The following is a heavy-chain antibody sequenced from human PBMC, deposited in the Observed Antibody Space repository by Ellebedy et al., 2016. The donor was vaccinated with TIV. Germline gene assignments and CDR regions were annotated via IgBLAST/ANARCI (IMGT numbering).Heavy chain of an antibody. J-gene: IGHJ4*02. D-gene: IGHD2-2*01. CDR1: GFTVRSNS. V-gene: IGHV3-53*01. Sequence: GESLKISCAASGFTVRSNSMSWVRQAPGKGLEWVSVIETGGNTYYADSVKGRFTISRDNSKDTLYLQMNSLSADDTAVYYCARGSGYCSSTSCSGETDWGQGTPVTVSS. CDR3: ARGSGYCSSTSCSGETD. CDR2: IETGGNT.